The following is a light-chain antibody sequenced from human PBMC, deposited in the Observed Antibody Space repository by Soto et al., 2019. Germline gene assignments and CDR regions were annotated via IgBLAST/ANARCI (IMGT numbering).Light chain of an antibody. CDR3: QHGYSTPLT. V-gene: IGKV1-39*01. J-gene: IGKJ4*01. Sequence: IQLTQSPSSLSASVGDRVTITCRASQGISTYLAWYQQKPGKAPNLLIYAASTLQSGVPSRFSGSGSGTDFTLTISSLQPEDFATYFCQHGYSTPLTFGGGTMVDIK. CDR1: QGISTY. CDR2: AAS.